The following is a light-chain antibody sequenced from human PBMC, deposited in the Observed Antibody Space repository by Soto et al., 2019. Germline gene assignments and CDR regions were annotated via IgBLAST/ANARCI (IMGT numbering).Light chain of an antibody. Sequence: QSVLTQPPSVSAAPGQKVTISCSGTSSNIGKNRISWYQQFPGTAPRLLIYDNNERPSGIPDRFSGSKSGTSATLGITGLQTGDEADYYCGTWDSSLNAWVFGGGTKLTVL. CDR3: GTWDSSLNAWV. J-gene: IGLJ3*02. V-gene: IGLV1-51*01. CDR1: SSNIGKNR. CDR2: DNN.